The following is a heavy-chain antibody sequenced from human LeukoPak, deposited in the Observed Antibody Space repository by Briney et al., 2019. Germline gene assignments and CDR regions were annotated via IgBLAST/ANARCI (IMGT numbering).Heavy chain of an antibody. CDR1: GGSISSGGYS. Sequence: SETLSLTCTVSGGSISSGGYSWSWIRQHPGKGLEWIGYIYYSGSTYYNPSLKSRVTISVDTSKNQFSLKLSSVTAADTAVYYCARHSYSSGWYGKIDYWGQGTLVTVSS. CDR3: ARHSYSSGWYGKIDY. J-gene: IGHJ4*02. D-gene: IGHD6-19*01. CDR2: IYYSGST. V-gene: IGHV4-31*03.